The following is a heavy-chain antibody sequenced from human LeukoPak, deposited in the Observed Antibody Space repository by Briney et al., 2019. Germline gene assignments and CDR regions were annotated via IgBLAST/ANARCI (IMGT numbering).Heavy chain of an antibody. CDR1: GGSFSTYC. D-gene: IGHD1-26*01. CDR3: ARGQGGNYYLNYFDY. Sequence: PSETLSLTGTVTGGSFSTYCWSWIRQPPGKGLEWIGHFYYSGSTTYNPSLKSRVTFSVDTSRNQFSLKLTSVTAADTALYYCARGQGGNYYLNYFDYWGQGALVTVSS. V-gene: IGHV4-59*01. CDR2: FYYSGST. J-gene: IGHJ4*02.